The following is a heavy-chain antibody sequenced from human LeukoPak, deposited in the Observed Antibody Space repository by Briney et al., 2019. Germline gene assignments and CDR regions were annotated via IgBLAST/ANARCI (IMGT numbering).Heavy chain of an antibody. CDR3: ARDEYSSGYHDAFDI. CDR1: GFTFSSYE. CDR2: ISSSGSTI. V-gene: IGHV3-48*03. J-gene: IGHJ3*02. Sequence: GGSLRLSCAASGFTFSSYEKNWVRQAPGKGLEWVSYISSSGSTIYYADSVKGRFTISRDNAKNSLYLQMNSLRAEDTAVYYCARDEYSSGYHDAFDIWGQGTMVTVSS. D-gene: IGHD3-22*01.